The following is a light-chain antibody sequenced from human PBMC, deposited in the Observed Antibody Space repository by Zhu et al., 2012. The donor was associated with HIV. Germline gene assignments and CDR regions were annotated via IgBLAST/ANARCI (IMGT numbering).Light chain of an antibody. V-gene: IGKV1-5*03. Sequence: QMTQSPSTLSASVGDRVTITCRASQNVSPWLAWYQQRPGKAPKLLIYKASSSESGVPSRFSGSGSGTEFTLTISSLQPDDFATYYCQQYDSNWTFGQGTKVEIK. CDR3: QQYDSNWT. CDR1: QNVSPW. J-gene: IGKJ1*01. CDR2: KAS.